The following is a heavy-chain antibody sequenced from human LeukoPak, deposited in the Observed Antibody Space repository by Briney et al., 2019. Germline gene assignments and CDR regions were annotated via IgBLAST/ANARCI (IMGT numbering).Heavy chain of an antibody. J-gene: IGHJ4*02. CDR2: ISSSSSYI. D-gene: IGHD6-13*01. V-gene: IGHV3-21*01. CDR1: GFTFSSYS. CDR3: ARRGYSSSCFDY. Sequence: GGSLRLSCAASGFTFSSYSMTWVRQAPGKGLEWVSSISSSSSYIYYADSVKGRFTISRDNAKNSLYLQMNSLRAEDTAVYYCARRGYSSSCFDYWGQGTLVTVSS.